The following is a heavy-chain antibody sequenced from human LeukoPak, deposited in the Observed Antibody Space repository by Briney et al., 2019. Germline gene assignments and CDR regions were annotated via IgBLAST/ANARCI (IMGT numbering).Heavy chain of an antibody. Sequence: GGSLRLSCAASGFTFDDYAMHWVRQAPGKGLEWVSGISWNSGSIGYADSVRGRFTISRDNAKNPLYWQMNSLKAEDPALYYCAKGGDKYQLLFKTGFDPWAQGTLVTVSS. D-gene: IGHD2-2*01. J-gene: IGHJ5*02. V-gene: IGHV3-9*01. CDR1: GFTFDDYA. CDR3: AKGGDKYQLLFKTGFDP. CDR2: ISWNSGSI.